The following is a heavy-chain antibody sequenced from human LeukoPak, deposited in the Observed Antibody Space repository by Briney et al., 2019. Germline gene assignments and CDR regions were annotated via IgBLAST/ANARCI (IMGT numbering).Heavy chain of an antibody. J-gene: IGHJ6*03. CDR3: ARDRNIAVAGSYYYYYYMDV. CDR1: GDSVSSNSAA. D-gene: IGHD6-19*01. Sequence: SQTLSLTCAISGDSVSSNSAAWNWIRQSPSRGLEWLGRTYYRSKWYNDYAVSVKSRITINPDTSKNQFSLQLNSVTPEDTAVYYCARDRNIAVAGSYYYYYYMDVWGKGTTVTVSS. CDR2: TYYRSKWYN. V-gene: IGHV6-1*01.